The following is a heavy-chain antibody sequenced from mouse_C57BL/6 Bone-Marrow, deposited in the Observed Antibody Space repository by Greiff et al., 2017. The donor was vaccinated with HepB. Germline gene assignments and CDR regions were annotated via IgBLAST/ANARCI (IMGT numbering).Heavy chain of an antibody. D-gene: IGHD1-1*01. CDR3: ARLDYDVAY. J-gene: IGHJ3*01. V-gene: IGHV1-81*01. Sequence: QVQLQQSGAELARPGASVKLSCKASGYTFTSYGISWVKQRTGQGLEWIGEIYPRSGNTHYNEKFKGKATLTADKSSSTAYMELRSLTSEDSAVYFCARLDYDVAYWGQGTLVTVSA. CDR1: GYTFTSYG. CDR2: IYPRSGNT.